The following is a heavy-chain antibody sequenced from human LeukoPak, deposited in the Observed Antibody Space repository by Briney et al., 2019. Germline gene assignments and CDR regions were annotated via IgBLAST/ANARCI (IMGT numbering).Heavy chain of an antibody. J-gene: IGHJ6*02. V-gene: IGHV4-59*01. CDR2: IYYSGST. CDR3: ARGRRDPYDILTGYYLDYYYYGMDV. D-gene: IGHD3-9*01. Sequence: PSETLSLTCTVSGGSISSYYWSWIRQPPGKGLEWIGYIYYSGSTNYNPSLKSRVSISVDTSKNQFSLKLSSVTAADTAVYYRARGRRDPYDILTGYYLDYYYYGMDVWGQGTTVTVSS. CDR1: GGSISSYY.